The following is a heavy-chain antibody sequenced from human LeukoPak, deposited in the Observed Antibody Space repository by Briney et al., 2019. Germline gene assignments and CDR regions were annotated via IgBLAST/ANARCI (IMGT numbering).Heavy chain of an antibody. J-gene: IGHJ6*02. CDR2: ISYDGSNK. CDR1: GFTFSSYG. D-gene: IGHD3-3*01. Sequence: RRSLRLPCAASGFTFSSYGMHWVRQAPGKGLEWVAVISYDGSNKYYADSVKGRFTISRDNSKNTLYLQMNSLRAEDTAVYYCAKDQGDYDFWSGYYNYYYYGMDVWGQGTTVTVSS. CDR3: AKDQGDYDFWSGYYNYYYYGMDV. V-gene: IGHV3-30*18.